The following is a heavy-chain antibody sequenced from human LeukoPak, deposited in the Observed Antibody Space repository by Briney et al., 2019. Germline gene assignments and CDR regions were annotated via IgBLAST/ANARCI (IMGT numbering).Heavy chain of an antibody. CDR3: ARSYSNGLSFDY. J-gene: IGHJ4*02. D-gene: IGHD5-18*01. V-gene: IGHV4-38-2*01. CDR2: IYHSGST. Sequence: EPSETLSLTCAVSGYSISSGYYWGWIRQPPGKGLEWIGSIYHSGSTYYNPSLKSRVTISVDTSKNQFSLKLSSVTAADTAVYYCARSYSNGLSFDYWGQGTLVTVSS. CDR1: GYSISSGYY.